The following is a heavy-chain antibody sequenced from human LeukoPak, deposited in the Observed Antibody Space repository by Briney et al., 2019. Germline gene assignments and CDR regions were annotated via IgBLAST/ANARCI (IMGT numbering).Heavy chain of an antibody. CDR3: TRTSTYYGAFDY. CDR2: IRSRANNYAT. CDR1: GFTFSGSA. V-gene: IGHV3-73*01. J-gene: IGHJ4*02. D-gene: IGHD3-3*01. Sequence: GGSLRLSCAASGFTFSGSALHWVRQASGKGLEWVGRIRSRANNYATTYAESMKGRFTISRDVAKNTAYLEMNSLKTEDTAVYYCTRTSTYYGAFDYWGQGTLVTVSS.